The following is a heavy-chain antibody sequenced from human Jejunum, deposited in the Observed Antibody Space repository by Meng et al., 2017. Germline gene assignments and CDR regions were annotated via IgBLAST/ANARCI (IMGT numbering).Heavy chain of an antibody. CDR3: AKGYTAGSYYFDY. CDR1: GFTFTNYH. J-gene: IGHJ4*02. V-gene: IGHV1-2*02. D-gene: IGHD2-2*02. Sequence: QGRIMQSGAEVKEPGASVKVSCKVSGFTFTNYHMNWVRQAPGQGLEWMGWINPASGDTDYAQKFQGRLTMTRDTSISTAYIELVTLTSDDTAVYYCAKGYTAGSYYFDYWGQGTLVTVSS. CDR2: INPASGDT.